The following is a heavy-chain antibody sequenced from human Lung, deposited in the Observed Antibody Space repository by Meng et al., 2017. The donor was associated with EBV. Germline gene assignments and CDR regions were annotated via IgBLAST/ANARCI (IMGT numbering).Heavy chain of an antibody. V-gene: IGHV3-73*02. Sequence: EVHLVESGGGLIQLGGSLKLSCAASGYRFTTSAIHRVRKAPGKGLEWVGRVTTKGSNYATAYAASVRGRFTVSREDSENTAYLLMNSLKNEDTALYYCTNLDYWGPGTLVTVSS. J-gene: IGHJ4*01. CDR1: GYRFTTSA. CDR3: TNLDY. CDR2: VTTKGSNYAT.